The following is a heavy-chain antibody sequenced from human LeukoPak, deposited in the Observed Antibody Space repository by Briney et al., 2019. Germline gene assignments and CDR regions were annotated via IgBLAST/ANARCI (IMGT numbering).Heavy chain of an antibody. D-gene: IGHD1-7*01. Sequence: ASVKVSCKASGGTFGSYAISWVRQAPGQGLEWMGGIIPIFGTANYAQKFQGRVTITADESTSTAYMELSSLRSEDTAVYYCARASQRITGTNNWFDPWGQGTLVTVSS. CDR3: ARASQRITGTNNWFDP. CDR2: IIPIFGTA. V-gene: IGHV1-69*13. J-gene: IGHJ5*02. CDR1: GGTFGSYA.